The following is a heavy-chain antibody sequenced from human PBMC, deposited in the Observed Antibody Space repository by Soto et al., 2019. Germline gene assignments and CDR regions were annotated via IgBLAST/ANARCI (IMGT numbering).Heavy chain of an antibody. Sequence: GGSLRLSCAASGFTFSSYAMSWVRQAPGKGLEWVSAISGSGGSTYYADSVKGRFTISRDNSKNTLYLQMNSLRAEDTAVYYCANRPYSSSSRNYYYYYMDVWGKGTTVTVSS. D-gene: IGHD6-6*01. CDR1: GFTFSSYA. V-gene: IGHV3-23*01. CDR3: ANRPYSSSSRNYYYYYMDV. CDR2: ISGSGGST. J-gene: IGHJ6*03.